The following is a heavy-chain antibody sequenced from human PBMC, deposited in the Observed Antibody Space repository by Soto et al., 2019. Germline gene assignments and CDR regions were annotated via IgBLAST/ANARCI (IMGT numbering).Heavy chain of an antibody. Sequence: SETLSLTCAVSGGSIRSGGFYWSWIRQHPGKGLEWIGFIYYSGSAFYNPSLKSRLTISVDTPNNQFSLTLTSVTAADTAVYYCARGISVAGNAFDIWGQGTMVTVSS. CDR2: IYYSGSA. CDR3: ARGISVAGNAFDI. J-gene: IGHJ3*02. D-gene: IGHD6-19*01. V-gene: IGHV4-31*11. CDR1: GGSIRSGGFY.